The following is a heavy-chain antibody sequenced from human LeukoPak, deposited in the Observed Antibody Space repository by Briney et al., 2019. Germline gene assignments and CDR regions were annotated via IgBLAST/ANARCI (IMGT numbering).Heavy chain of an antibody. CDR3: ARSINFWSGYYYESFDY. CDR2: IYPGDSDT. Sequence: GEPLKISCKGSGYSFSDYWIGWVRQMPGKGLEWMGIIYPGDSDTRYSPSFQGQVTISADKSISTAYLQWSSLKASDTAMYYCARSINFWSGYYYESFDYWGQGTLVTVSS. CDR1: GYSFSDYW. J-gene: IGHJ4*02. D-gene: IGHD3-3*01. V-gene: IGHV5-51*01.